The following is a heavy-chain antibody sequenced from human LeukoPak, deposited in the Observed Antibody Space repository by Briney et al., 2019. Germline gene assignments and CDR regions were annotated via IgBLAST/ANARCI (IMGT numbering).Heavy chain of an antibody. CDR2: INHSGST. V-gene: IGHV4-34*01. CDR1: GGSFSGYY. Sequence: SETLSLTCAVYGGSFSGYYWSWIRQPPGKGLEWIGEINHSGSTNYNPSLKSRVTISVDTSKNQFSLKLSSVTAADTAVYYCARRVGGSIVVVPASTPSGFDYWGQGTLVTVSS. D-gene: IGHD2-2*01. J-gene: IGHJ4*02. CDR3: ARRVGGSIVVVPASTPSGFDY.